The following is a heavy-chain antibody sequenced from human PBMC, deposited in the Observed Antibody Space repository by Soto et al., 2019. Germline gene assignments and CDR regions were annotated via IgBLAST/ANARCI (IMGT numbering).Heavy chain of an antibody. CDR2: LKNEAHGGTA. CDR1: GYIFTNAW. CDR3: TTDPHSDTSGVYY. V-gene: IGHV3-15*07. J-gene: IGHJ4*02. D-gene: IGHD3-22*01. Sequence: EVQLVESGGGLVNPGGSLRLSCAASGYIFTNAWMNWVRQAPGKGLEWVARLKNEAHGGTADYTAPVRGRFTISRDDSKNTLYLQMNSLMTEDTAVYFCTTDPHSDTSGVYYWGQGTPVTVSS.